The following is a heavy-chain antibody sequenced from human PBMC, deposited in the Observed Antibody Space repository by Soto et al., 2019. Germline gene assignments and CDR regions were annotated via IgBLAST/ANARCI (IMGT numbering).Heavy chain of an antibody. J-gene: IGHJ6*02. CDR1: GGTFSSYA. CDR2: IIPIFGTA. D-gene: IGHD3-10*01. Sequence: QVQLVQSGAEVKKPGSSVKVSCKASGGTFSSYAISWVRQAPGQGLEWMGGIIPIFGTANYAQKFQGSVTITADESTSTAYMELSSLRSEDTAVYYCARSNYYGSGSYGKYGMDVWGQGTTVTVSS. V-gene: IGHV1-69*01. CDR3: ARSNYYGSGSYGKYGMDV.